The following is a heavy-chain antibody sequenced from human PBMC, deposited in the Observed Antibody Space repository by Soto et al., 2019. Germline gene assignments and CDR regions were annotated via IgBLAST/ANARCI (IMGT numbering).Heavy chain of an antibody. CDR1: GYTFSNYD. D-gene: IGHD3-10*01. J-gene: IGHJ4*02. CDR2: VNPNNGDT. V-gene: IGHV1-8*01. CDR3: EKVSRKGSAIDFDY. Sequence: QVQLVQSGAELKKPGASVKVSCKASGYTFSNYDMNWVRQATGQGPEWIGWVNPNNGDTGYAQKFKGRVTLTTDISTTTAYMELTSLRSEDTDIYYCEKVSRKGSAIDFDYWGQGTLITVSS.